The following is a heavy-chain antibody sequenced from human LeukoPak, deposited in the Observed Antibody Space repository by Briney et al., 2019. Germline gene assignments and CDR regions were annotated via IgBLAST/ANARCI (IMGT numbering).Heavy chain of an antibody. CDR2: IIPIFGTA. J-gene: IGHJ4*02. CDR3: ASFTMRGNDY. CDR1: GGTFSSYA. Sequence: ASVKVSCKASGGTFSSYAISWVRQAPGQGLEWMGGIIPIFGTANYAQKFQGRVTITTDESTSTAYMELSSLRSEDTAVYYCASFTMRGNDYWGQGTLVTVSS. V-gene: IGHV1-69*05. D-gene: IGHD3-16*01.